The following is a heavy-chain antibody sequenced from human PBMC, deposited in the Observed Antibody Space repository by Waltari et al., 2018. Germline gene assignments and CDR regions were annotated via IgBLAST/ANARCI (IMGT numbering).Heavy chain of an antibody. CDR3: TRHRYGTSYSSLDY. Sequence: QLQLQESGPGLVQPSEALSLTCTVSGGSISSSDHFWGWIRQPPGKGLEWIGDINQTGRTYYNPSLKSRVTMSVDTSKNQFSLNLTSVTAADTAVYYCTRHRYGTSYSSLDYWGQGTLITVSS. D-gene: IGHD2-15*01. V-gene: IGHV4-39*01. J-gene: IGHJ4*02. CDR2: INQTGRT. CDR1: GGSISSSDHF.